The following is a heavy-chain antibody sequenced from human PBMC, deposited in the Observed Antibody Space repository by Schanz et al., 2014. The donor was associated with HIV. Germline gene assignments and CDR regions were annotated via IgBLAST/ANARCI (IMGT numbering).Heavy chain of an antibody. CDR1: GFTFSSYA. CDR2: ISSDGSST. J-gene: IGHJ6*02. Sequence: EVQLWESGGALVQPGGSLRLSCTASGFTFSSYAMSWVRQAPGKGLQWVSRISSDGSSTSYADSVKGRFTISRDNAKNTLYLQTNSLRGEDTAVYYCARSPFNAMDVWGLGTPVTVSS. CDR3: ARSPFNAMDV. V-gene: IGHV3-74*02.